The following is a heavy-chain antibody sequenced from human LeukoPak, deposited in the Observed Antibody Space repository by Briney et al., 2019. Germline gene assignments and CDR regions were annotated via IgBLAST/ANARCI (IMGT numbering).Heavy chain of an antibody. CDR1: GFTFSSYG. CDR3: ARVPGREYYFDY. D-gene: IGHD3-10*01. Sequence: GGSLRLSCAASGFTFSSYGMHWVRQAPGKGLEWVAVISYDGSNKYYADSVKGRFTISRDNSKNTLYLQMNSLRAKDTAVYYCARVPGREYYFDYWGQGTLVTVSS. V-gene: IGHV3-30*03. J-gene: IGHJ4*02. CDR2: ISYDGSNK.